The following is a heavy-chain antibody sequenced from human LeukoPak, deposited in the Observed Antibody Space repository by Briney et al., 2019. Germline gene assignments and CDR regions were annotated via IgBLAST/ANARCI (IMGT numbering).Heavy chain of an antibody. J-gene: IGHJ4*02. CDR1: GFTFSSYG. CDR3: AKGSSGWYFDY. Sequence: GGSLRLSCAASGFTFSSYGMHWVRQAPGKGLEWVAVISYDGSNKYYADSVKGRFTISRDNSKNTLYLQMNSLRAEDTAVYYCAKGSSGWYFDYWGQGTLVTVSS. CDR2: ISYDGSNK. V-gene: IGHV3-30*18. D-gene: IGHD6-19*01.